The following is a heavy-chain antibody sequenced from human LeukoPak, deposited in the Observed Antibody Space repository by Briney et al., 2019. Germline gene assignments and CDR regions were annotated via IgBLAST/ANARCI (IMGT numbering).Heavy chain of an antibody. D-gene: IGHD3-22*01. V-gene: IGHV3-21*01. Sequence: GGSLRLSCGASGFTFSSYSMNWVRQAPGKGLEWVSSISSSSSYIYYADSVKGRFTISRDNAKNSLYLQMNSLRAEDTAVYYCARDSSSGYYCDYWGQGTLVTVSS. CDR1: GFTFSSYS. CDR2: ISSSSSYI. CDR3: ARDSSSGYYCDY. J-gene: IGHJ4*02.